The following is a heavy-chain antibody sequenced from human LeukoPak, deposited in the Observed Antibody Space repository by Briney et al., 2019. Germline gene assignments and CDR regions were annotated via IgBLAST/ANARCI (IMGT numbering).Heavy chain of an antibody. D-gene: IGHD1-26*01. V-gene: IGHV4-59*01. J-gene: IGHJ3*02. Sequence: SETLSLTCAVYGGSFSSYYWSWIRQPPGKGLEWIGYIYCSGSTNYNPSLKSRVTISVDTSKNQFSLKLSSVTAADTAVYYCARAPYSGSYSDAFDIWGQGTMVTVSS. CDR1: GGSFSSYY. CDR2: IYCSGST. CDR3: ARAPYSGSYSDAFDI.